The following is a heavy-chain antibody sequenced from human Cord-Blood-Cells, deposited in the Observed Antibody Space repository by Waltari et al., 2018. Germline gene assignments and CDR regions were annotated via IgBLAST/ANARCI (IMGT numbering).Heavy chain of an antibody. CDR2: IIPIFGTA. D-gene: IGHD6-13*01. CDR3: ASGAAAGGWYFDL. J-gene: IGHJ2*01. Sequence: QVQLVKSGAAVKKTGPQVKGSCTASDGNWSRHDMSWGRPAPGQGLEWMGGIIPIFGTANYAQKFQGRVTITADKSTSTAYMELSSLRSEDTAVYYCASGAAAGGWYFDLCGRGTLVTVSS. CDR1: DGNWSRHD. V-gene: IGHV1-69*06.